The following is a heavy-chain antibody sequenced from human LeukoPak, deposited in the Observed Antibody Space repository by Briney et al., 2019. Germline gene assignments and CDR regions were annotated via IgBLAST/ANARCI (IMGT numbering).Heavy chain of an antibody. Sequence: SVKVSCKASGGTFSSYAISWVRQAPGQGLEWMGGIIPIFGTANYARKFQGRVTITADESTSTAYMELSSLRSEDTAVYYCARNYYDSSGYYFIPNFDYWGQGTLVTVSS. D-gene: IGHD3-22*01. V-gene: IGHV1-69*13. CDR2: IIPIFGTA. CDR3: ARNYYDSSGYYFIPNFDY. J-gene: IGHJ4*02. CDR1: GGTFSSYA.